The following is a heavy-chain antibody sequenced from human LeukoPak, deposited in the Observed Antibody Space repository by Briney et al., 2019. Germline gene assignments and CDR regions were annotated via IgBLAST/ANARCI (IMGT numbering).Heavy chain of an antibody. CDR3: AGRYCSSTSCPKDGYYYYYMDV. D-gene: IGHD2-2*01. CDR1: GYSISSGYY. CDR2: IYYSGST. Sequence: SETLSLTCTVSGYSISSGYYWSWIRQPPGKGLEWIGYIYYSGSTDYNPSLKSRVTISVDTSKNQFSLKLSSVTAADTAVYYCAGRYCSSTSCPKDGYYYYYMDVWGKGTTVTVSS. V-gene: IGHV4-61*01. J-gene: IGHJ6*03.